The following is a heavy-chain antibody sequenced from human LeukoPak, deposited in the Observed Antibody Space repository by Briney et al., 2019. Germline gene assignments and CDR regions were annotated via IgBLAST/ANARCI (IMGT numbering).Heavy chain of an antibody. Sequence: SEALSLTCTVSGVSISNNYYYWAWIRQPPGEGLEMIGYVHFTGSTFYNSSLKSRVTISADTSQNQFTLSLTSVTAADTAVYYCARRSSGYYFDYWGQGTLVTVSS. D-gene: IGHD3-22*01. V-gene: IGHV4-39*01. CDR3: ARRSSGYYFDY. J-gene: IGHJ4*02. CDR1: GVSISNNYYY. CDR2: VHFTGST.